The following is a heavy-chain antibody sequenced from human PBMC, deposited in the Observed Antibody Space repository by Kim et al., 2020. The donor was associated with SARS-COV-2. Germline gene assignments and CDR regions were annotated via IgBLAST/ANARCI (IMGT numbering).Heavy chain of an antibody. Sequence: SETLSLTCTVSGGSISRSSNYWGWIRQPPGKGLEWIGSINYSGNTYYNPSLKSRVTISVDTSKNQFSLTMRSVTAADTAVYYCARLVSENSAVEYWGQGTLVTVSS. CDR1: GGSISRSSNY. CDR3: ARLVSENSAVEY. J-gene: IGHJ4*02. V-gene: IGHV4-39*01. CDR2: INYSGNT.